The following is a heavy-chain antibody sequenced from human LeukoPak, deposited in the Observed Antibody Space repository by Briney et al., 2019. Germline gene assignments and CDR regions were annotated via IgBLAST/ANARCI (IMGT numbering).Heavy chain of an antibody. V-gene: IGHV1-18*01. D-gene: IGHD6-6*01. Sequence: ASVKVSCKASGYTFTSYGISWVRQAPGQGLEWMGWISAYNGNTNYAQKLQGRVTMTTDTSTSTAYMELSSLRSEDTAVYYCAFARRNHDAFDIWGQGTMVTVSS. J-gene: IGHJ3*02. CDR2: ISAYNGNT. CDR3: AFARRNHDAFDI. CDR1: GYTFTSYG.